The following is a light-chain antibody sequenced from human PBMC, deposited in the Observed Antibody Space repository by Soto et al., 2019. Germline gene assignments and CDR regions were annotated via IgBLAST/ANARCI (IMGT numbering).Light chain of an antibody. V-gene: IGLV1-40*01. CDR2: GNS. Sequence: QAVVTQPPSVSGAPGQRVTISCTGSSSNIGAGYDVHWYQQLPGTAPKLLIYGNSNRPSGVPDRFSGSKSGTSASLAITGLQAEDEADYYCQSYDISLSGSVFGGGTKVTVL. CDR3: QSYDISLSGSV. CDR1: SSNIGAGYD. J-gene: IGLJ3*02.